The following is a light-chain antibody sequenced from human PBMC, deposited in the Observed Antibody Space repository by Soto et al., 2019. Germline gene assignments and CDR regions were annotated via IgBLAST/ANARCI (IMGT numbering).Light chain of an antibody. CDR1: SSDVGGYNY. V-gene: IGLV2-8*01. Sequence: LTQPPSASGSPGQSAAISCTGTSSDVGGYNYVSWYQQHPGKAPKLMIYEVNKRPSGVPVRFSGSKSGNTASLTVSGLQAEDEADYYCSSYAGSSNVFGTGTKVTVL. CDR2: EVN. J-gene: IGLJ1*01. CDR3: SSYAGSSNV.